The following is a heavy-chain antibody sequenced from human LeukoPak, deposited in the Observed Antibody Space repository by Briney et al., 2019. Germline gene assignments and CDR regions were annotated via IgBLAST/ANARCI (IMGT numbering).Heavy chain of an antibody. J-gene: IGHJ6*04. D-gene: IGHD6-19*01. CDR2: IYYSGST. Sequence: SETLSLTCTVSGGSLSSYYWSWIRQPPGKGLEWIGYIYYSGSTNYNPSLKSRVTISVDTSKNQFSLKLSSVTAADTAVYYCARDIAVAGDYYGMDVWGKGTTVTVSS. V-gene: IGHV4-59*01. CDR3: ARDIAVAGDYYGMDV. CDR1: GGSLSSYY.